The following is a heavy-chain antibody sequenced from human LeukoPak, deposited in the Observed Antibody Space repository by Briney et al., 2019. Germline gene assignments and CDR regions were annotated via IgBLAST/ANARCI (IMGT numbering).Heavy chain of an antibody. V-gene: IGHV3-30-3*01. CDR2: ISYDGSNK. CDR3: AREYTYYYDGSGQS. CDR1: GFTFSSYA. J-gene: IGHJ5*02. Sequence: SGGSLRLSCAASGFTFSSYAMHWVRQAPGKGLEWVAVISYDGSNKYYADSVKGRFTISRDNSKNTLYLQMNSLRAEDTAVYYCAREYTYYYDGSGQSWGQGTLVTVSS. D-gene: IGHD3-22*01.